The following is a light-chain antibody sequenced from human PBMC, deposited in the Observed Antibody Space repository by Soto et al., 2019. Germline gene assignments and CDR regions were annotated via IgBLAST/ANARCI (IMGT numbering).Light chain of an antibody. J-gene: IGLJ1*01. CDR3: SSYARSSTYV. CDR1: SSDVGTYNL. CDR2: EGS. V-gene: IGLV2-23*01. Sequence: QSALTQPASVSGSPGQSITISCTGTSSDVGTYNLVSWYQQHPGKAPKLMIFEGSKRPSGVSNRFSGSKSGNTASLTISGLKAEDEADYSCSSYARSSTYVFGTGTKLTVL.